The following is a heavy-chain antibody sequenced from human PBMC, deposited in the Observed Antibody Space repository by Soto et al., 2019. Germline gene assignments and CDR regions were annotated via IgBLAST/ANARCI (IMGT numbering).Heavy chain of an antibody. CDR1: GFTFSGYS. CDR3: VRERSGSYDY. Sequence: EVQLVESGGGLVQPGGSLRLSCAASGFTFSGYSMNWVRQAPGKGLEWVSYISSSGSTIYYADSVKGRFTISRDNAKSSLYLQMSSLRDEDTTVYYCVRERSGSYDYWGQGTLVTVSS. V-gene: IGHV3-48*02. J-gene: IGHJ4*02. D-gene: IGHD1-26*01. CDR2: ISSSGSTI.